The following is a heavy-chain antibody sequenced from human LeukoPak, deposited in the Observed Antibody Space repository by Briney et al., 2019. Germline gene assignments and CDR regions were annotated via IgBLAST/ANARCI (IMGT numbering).Heavy chain of an antibody. CDR1: GGSISSYY. V-gene: IGHV4-59*01. CDR2: IYYSGST. J-gene: IGHJ3*02. Sequence: KSSETLSLICTVSGGSISSYYWSWIRQPPGKGLEWIGYIYYSGSTNYNPSLKSRVTISVDTSKNQFSLKLSSVAAADTAVYYCAGSATGAFDIWGQGTMVTVSS. CDR3: AGSATGAFDI. D-gene: IGHD2-15*01.